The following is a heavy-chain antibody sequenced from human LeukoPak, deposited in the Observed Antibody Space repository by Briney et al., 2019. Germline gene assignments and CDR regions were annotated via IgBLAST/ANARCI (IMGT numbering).Heavy chain of an antibody. V-gene: IGHV3-23*01. CDR3: AKWDSSSWYYFDY. CDR2: ITTSGATT. Sequence: PGGSLRLSCAASGFTFSSYGMSWVRQAPGKGLEWVSFITTSGATTSYADSVKGRFTISRDNSKNTLYLQMNCLRAEDTAVYYCAKWDSSSWYYFDYWGQGTLVTVSS. D-gene: IGHD6-13*01. J-gene: IGHJ4*02. CDR1: GFTFSSYG.